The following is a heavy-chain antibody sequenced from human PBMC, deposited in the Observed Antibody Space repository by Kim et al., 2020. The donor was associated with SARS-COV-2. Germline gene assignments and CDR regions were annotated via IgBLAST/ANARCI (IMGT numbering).Heavy chain of an antibody. CDR1: GDSVSSNSAA. J-gene: IGHJ6*02. CDR3: ARDGSYCSSTSCYYYYGMDV. V-gene: IGHV6-1*01. CDR2: TYYRSKWYN. Sequence: SQTLSLTCAISGDSVSSNSAAWNWIRQSPSRGLEWLGRTYYRSKWYNDYAVSVKSRITINPDTSKNQFSLQLNSVTPEDTAVYYCARDGSYCSSTSCYYYYGMDVWGQGTTVTVSS. D-gene: IGHD2-2*01.